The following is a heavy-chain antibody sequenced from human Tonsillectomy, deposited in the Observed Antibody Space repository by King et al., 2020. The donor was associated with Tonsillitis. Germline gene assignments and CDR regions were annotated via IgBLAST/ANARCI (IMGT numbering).Heavy chain of an antibody. CDR1: GGTFSSYA. D-gene: IGHD6-13*01. Sequence: QLVQSGAEVKKPGSSVKVSCKASGGTFSSYAISWVRQAPGQGLEWMGGIITIFGTANYAQKFQGRVTITADESTSTAYMELRSLRPEDTAVYYCASLPLPTQQRVRDYWGQGTLVTVSS. CDR3: ASLPLPTQQRVRDY. J-gene: IGHJ4*02. CDR2: IITIFGTA. V-gene: IGHV1-69*01.